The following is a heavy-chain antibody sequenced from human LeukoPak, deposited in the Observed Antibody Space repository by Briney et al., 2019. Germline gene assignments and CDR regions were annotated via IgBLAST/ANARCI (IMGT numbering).Heavy chain of an antibody. CDR1: GGSFSGYY. V-gene: IGHV4-34*01. D-gene: IGHD5-18*01. CDR3: ASRRYSYGYGFDY. CDR2: INHSGST. Sequence: SETLSLTCAVYGGSFSGYYWSWIRQPPGKGLEWIGEINHSGSTNYNPSLKSRVTISVDTSKNQFSLKLSSVTAADTAVYYCASRRYSYGYGFDYWGQGTLVSVSS. J-gene: IGHJ4*02.